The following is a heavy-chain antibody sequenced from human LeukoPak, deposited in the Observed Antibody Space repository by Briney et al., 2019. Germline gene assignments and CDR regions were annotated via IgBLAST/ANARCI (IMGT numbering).Heavy chain of an antibody. CDR1: GFTFSSYA. V-gene: IGHV3-30-3*01. Sequence: GGSLGLSCAASGFTFSSYAMHWVRQAPGKGLEWVAVITYDGSNQYYADSVKGRFTIARDNSKSTLFLQMNSLRVEDTAAYFCARESGRGGYDIGLWGQGTLVTVSS. J-gene: IGHJ5*02. CDR2: ITYDGSNQ. CDR3: ARESGRGGYDIGL. D-gene: IGHD3-9*01.